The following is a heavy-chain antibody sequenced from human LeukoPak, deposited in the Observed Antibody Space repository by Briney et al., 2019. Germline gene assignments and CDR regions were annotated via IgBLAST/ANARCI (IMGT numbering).Heavy chain of an antibody. CDR2: INHSGST. V-gene: IGHV4-34*01. Sequence: SETLSLTCAVYGGSFSGYYWSWIRQPPGKGLEWIGEINHSGSTNYNPSLKSRVTISVDTSKNQFSLKLSSVTAADTAVYYCARTVLHSDYSNYRWFDPRGQGTLVTVSS. CDR1: GGSFSGYY. D-gene: IGHD4-11*01. CDR3: ARTVLHSDYSNYRWFDP. J-gene: IGHJ5*02.